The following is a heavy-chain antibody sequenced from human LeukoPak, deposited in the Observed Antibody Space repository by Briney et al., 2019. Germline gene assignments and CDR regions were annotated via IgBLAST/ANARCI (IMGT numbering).Heavy chain of an antibody. J-gene: IGHJ3*02. CDR2: ISSSSSYI. CDR3: TRDVYGDYYAFDI. CDR1: GFTFSSYS. V-gene: IGHV3-21*01. Sequence: GGSLRLSCAASGFTFSSYSMNWVRQAPGKGLEWVSSISSSSSYIYYADSVKGRFTISRDNAKNSLYLQMNSLRAEDTAEYYCTRDVYGDYYAFDIWGQGTMVTVSS. D-gene: IGHD4-17*01.